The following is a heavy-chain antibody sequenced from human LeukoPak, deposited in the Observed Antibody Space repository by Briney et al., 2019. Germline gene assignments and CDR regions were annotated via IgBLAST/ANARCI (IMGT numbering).Heavy chain of an antibody. CDR3: ARDLFSGLPGYFDY. D-gene: IGHD3-3*01. J-gene: IGHJ4*02. Sequence: SVKVSCKASGGTFSSYAISWVRQAPGQGLGWMGRIIPIFGTANYAQKFQGRVTITTDESTSTAYMELSSLRSEDTAVYYCARDLFSGLPGYFDYWGQGTLVTVSS. CDR2: IIPIFGTA. V-gene: IGHV1-69*05. CDR1: GGTFSSYA.